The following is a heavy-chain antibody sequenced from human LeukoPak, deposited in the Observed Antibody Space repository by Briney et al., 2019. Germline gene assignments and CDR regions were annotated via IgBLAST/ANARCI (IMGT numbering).Heavy chain of an antibody. D-gene: IGHD3-22*01. CDR1: GSSISSGGYY. CDR3: ARASGDSSGFDY. J-gene: IGHJ4*02. V-gene: IGHV4-31*03. Sequence: SQTLSLTCTVSGSSISSGGYYWNWIRQHPGQGLEWIGYIYYSGSTYYNPSLKSRVTISVDTSKNQFSLKLSSVTAADTAVYFCARASGDSSGFDYWGQGTLVTVSS. CDR2: IYYSGST.